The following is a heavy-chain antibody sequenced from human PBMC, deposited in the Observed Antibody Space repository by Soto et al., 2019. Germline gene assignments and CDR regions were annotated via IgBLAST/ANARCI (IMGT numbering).Heavy chain of an antibody. Sequence: SETLSLTCTVSGGSISSYYWSWIRQPAGKGLEWIGRIYTSGSTNYNPSLKSRVTMSVDTSKNQFSLKLSSVTAADTAVYYCARDAPYYDILTGYYRRYYYGMDVWGQGTTVTVS. D-gene: IGHD3-9*01. V-gene: IGHV4-4*07. J-gene: IGHJ6*02. CDR2: IYTSGST. CDR1: GGSISSYY. CDR3: ARDAPYYDILTGYYRRYYYGMDV.